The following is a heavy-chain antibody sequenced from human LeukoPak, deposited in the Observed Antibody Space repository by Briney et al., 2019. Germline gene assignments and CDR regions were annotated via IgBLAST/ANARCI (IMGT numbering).Heavy chain of an antibody. J-gene: IGHJ4*02. Sequence: GGSLRLSCAASGFTFSSYGMHWVRQAPGKGLEWVAFIRYDGSNKYYADSVKGRFTISRDNSKNTLYLQMNSLRAEDTAVYYCAKGSVHDFWSGYSSFDYWGQGTLVTVSS. D-gene: IGHD3-3*01. V-gene: IGHV3-30*02. CDR2: IRYDGSNK. CDR1: GFTFSSYG. CDR3: AKGSVHDFWSGYSSFDY.